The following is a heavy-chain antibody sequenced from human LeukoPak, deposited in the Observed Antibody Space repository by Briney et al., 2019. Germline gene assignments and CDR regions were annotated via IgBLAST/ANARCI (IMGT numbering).Heavy chain of an antibody. Sequence: SVKVSCKASGGTFSGYTISWVRQAPGQGLEWVGRMIPILGIANYAQKFQGRVTITADKSTSTAYMELSSLRSEDTTVYYCVRPDYYYYDSSGYYYYWRQGTLVTVSS. D-gene: IGHD3-22*01. CDR2: MIPILGIA. CDR1: GGTFSGYT. J-gene: IGHJ4*02. CDR3: VRPDYYYYDSSGYYYY. V-gene: IGHV1-69*02.